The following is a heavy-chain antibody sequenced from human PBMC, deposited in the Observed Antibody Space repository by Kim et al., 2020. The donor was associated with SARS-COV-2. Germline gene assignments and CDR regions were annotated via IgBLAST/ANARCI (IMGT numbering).Heavy chain of an antibody. J-gene: IGHJ4*02. CDR3: ARLAGDSSGYYAGFDF. Sequence: GESLKISCQGSGYRFTNYWIGWVRQMPGKGLEWMGIIYPGDSDTTYSPFFQGQVTMSADKSTAYMQWSSLKASDTAMYYCARLAGDSSGYYAGFDFWGQG. D-gene: IGHD3-22*01. CDR1: GYRFTNYW. CDR2: IYPGDSDT. V-gene: IGHV5-51*01.